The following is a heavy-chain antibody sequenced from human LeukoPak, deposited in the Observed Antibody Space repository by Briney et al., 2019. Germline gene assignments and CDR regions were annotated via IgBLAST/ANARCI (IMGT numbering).Heavy chain of an antibody. J-gene: IGHJ4*02. CDR1: GFTFSGSA. V-gene: IGHV3-15*01. Sequence: KPGGSLRLSCAASGFTFSGSAIHWVRQAPGKGLEWVGLIKSKTDGGAIEYAAPAKGRFTISRDDSKDTVYLQMNSLKTEDTAVYYCTTTLSVNARGYWGQGTLVTVSS. CDR3: TTTLSVNARGY. CDR2: IKSKTDGGAI. D-gene: IGHD2-21*01.